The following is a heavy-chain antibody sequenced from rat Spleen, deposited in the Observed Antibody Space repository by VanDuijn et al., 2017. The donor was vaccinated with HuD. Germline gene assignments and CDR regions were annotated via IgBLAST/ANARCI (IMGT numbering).Heavy chain of an antibody. Sequence: QVQLKESGPGLVQPSQTLSLTCTVSGFSLTSYHVSWVRQPPGKGLEWIAAISSGGSTYYNSALKSRLSISRDTSKSQVFLKMNSLQTEDTAIYFCTVPGYWGQGVMVTVSS. CDR1: GFSLTSYH. J-gene: IGHJ2*01. CDR3: TVPGY. CDR2: ISSGGST. V-gene: IGHV2S12*01.